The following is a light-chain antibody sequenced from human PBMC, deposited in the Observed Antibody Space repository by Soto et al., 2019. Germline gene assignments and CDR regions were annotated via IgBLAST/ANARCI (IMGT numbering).Light chain of an antibody. CDR2: GNS. J-gene: IGLJ2*01. V-gene: IGLV1-40*01. CDR3: QTYDSSLTGGV. Sequence: QSVLTQPPSESGVPGQRVTISCTGSSSNIGAGYDVHWYQQLPGAAPKLLIYGNSNRPSGVPDRFSGSKSGTSASLAITGLQAEDEADYYCQTYDSSLTGGVFGGGTKLTVL. CDR1: SSNIGAGYD.